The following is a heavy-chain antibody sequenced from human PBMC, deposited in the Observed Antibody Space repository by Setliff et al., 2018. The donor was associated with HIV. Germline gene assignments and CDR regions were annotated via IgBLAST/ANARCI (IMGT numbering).Heavy chain of an antibody. J-gene: IGHJ4*02. Sequence: GASVKVSCKDSGYIFVGYDITWVRQAPGQGLEWMGWISPGNGNTNYAQKIEGLVTMTTDTLTSTAHMELRSLKSDDTAVYYCVRDKDIRATRVITRVLDYWGQGTRVTSPQ. CDR2: ISPGNGNT. V-gene: IGHV1-18*01. CDR1: GYIFVGYD. D-gene: IGHD3-16*02. CDR3: VRDKDIRATRVITRVLDY.